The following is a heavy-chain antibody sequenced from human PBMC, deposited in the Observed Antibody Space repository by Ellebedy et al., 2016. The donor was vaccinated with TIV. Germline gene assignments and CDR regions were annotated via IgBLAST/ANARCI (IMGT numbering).Heavy chain of an antibody. D-gene: IGHD4-11*01. Sequence: SETLSLTXAVYGGSFSGYYWSWIRQPPGKGLEWIGEINHSGSTNYNPSLKSRVTISVDTSKNQFSLKLTSVTAADTAVYYCARAEAATTRAPYIDYWGQGTLVTVSS. V-gene: IGHV4-34*01. CDR2: INHSGST. CDR3: ARAEAATTRAPYIDY. J-gene: IGHJ4*02. CDR1: GGSFSGYY.